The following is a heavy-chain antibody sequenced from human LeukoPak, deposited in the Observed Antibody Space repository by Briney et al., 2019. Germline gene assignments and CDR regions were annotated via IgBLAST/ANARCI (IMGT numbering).Heavy chain of an antibody. Sequence: GGSLRLSCAASGFTFSSYGMHWVRQAPGKGLEWVAVIWYDGSNKYYADSVKGRFTISRDNSKNTLYLQMNSLRAEDTAVYYCANGEGTNSGFFDYWGQGTLVTVSS. D-gene: IGHD2-8*01. V-gene: IGHV3-33*06. J-gene: IGHJ4*02. CDR3: ANGEGTNSGFFDY. CDR1: GFTFSSYG. CDR2: IWYDGSNK.